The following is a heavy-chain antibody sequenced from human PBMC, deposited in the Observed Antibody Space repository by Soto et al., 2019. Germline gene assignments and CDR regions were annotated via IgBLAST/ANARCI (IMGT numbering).Heavy chain of an antibody. CDR1: GYSFTSYW. V-gene: IGHV5-51*01. Sequence: GESLKISCKGSGYSFTSYWIGWVRQMPGKGLEWMGIIYPGDSDTRYSPSFQGQVTISADKSISTAYLQWSSLKASDTAMYYCAISLWGTWDYYYMDVWGKGTTVTVSS. J-gene: IGHJ6*03. CDR3: AISLWGTWDYYYMDV. CDR2: IYPGDSDT. D-gene: IGHD3-16*01.